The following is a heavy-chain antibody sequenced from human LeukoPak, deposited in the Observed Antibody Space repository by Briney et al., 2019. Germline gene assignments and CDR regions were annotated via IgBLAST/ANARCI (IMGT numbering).Heavy chain of an antibody. CDR2: IYYSGST. Sequence: SETLSLTCTVSGGSISSSSYYWGWIRQPPGKGLEWIGSIYYSGSTYYNPSLKSRVTISVDTSKNQFSLKLSSVTAADTAVYYCARSVEGYCSGGSCYYYSYYMDVWGKGTTVTVSS. J-gene: IGHJ6*03. CDR3: ARSVEGYCSGGSCYYYSYYMDV. V-gene: IGHV4-39*07. CDR1: GGSISSSSYY. D-gene: IGHD2-15*01.